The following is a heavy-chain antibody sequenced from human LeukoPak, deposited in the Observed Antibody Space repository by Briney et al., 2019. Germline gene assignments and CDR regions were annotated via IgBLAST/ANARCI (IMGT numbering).Heavy chain of an antibody. CDR3: ARDFVTMVRGVITDSYYMDV. J-gene: IGHJ6*03. CDR2: INPNSGGT. CDR1: GYTFTGYY. D-gene: IGHD3-10*01. V-gene: IGHV1-2*02. Sequence: ASVKVSCKASGYTFTGYYMHWVRQAPGQGREWMGWINPNSGGTNYAQKFQGRVTMTRDTSISTAYMELSRLRSDDTAVYYCARDFVTMVRGVITDSYYMDVWGKGTTVTISS.